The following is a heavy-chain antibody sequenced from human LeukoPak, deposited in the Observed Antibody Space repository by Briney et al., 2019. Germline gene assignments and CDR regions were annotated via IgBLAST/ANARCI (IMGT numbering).Heavy chain of an antibody. CDR2: INSDGSSK. J-gene: IGHJ6*02. CDR1: EVTIRNYW. Sequence: GGSLRLSCAASEVTIRNYWMHWVRQAPGKGLVWVSRINSDGSSKGYVDSVKGRFTISRDNAKNTLYLQMNSLRAEDTALYYCARASASGWPYYYGMDVWGQGTTVTVFS. D-gene: IGHD6-19*01. V-gene: IGHV3-74*01. CDR3: ARASASGWPYYYGMDV.